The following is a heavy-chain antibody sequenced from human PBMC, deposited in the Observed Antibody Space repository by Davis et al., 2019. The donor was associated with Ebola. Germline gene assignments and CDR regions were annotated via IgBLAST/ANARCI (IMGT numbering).Heavy chain of an antibody. CDR3: ARDPRRYGGNSVY. V-gene: IGHV3-7*01. CDR2: KKQDGSEK. D-gene: IGHD4-23*01. J-gene: IGHJ4*02. CDR1: GFTFSSYW. Sequence: PAGSLRLSCAASGFTFSSYWMSWVRQAPGKGLAWVANKKQDGSEKHYVDSVKARFTISRDNAKNSLYMQMNSLRAEDTAVYYCARDPRRYGGNSVYWDQGTLVTVSS.